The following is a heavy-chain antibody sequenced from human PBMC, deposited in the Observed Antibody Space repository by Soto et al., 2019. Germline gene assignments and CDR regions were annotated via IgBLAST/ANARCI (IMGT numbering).Heavy chain of an antibody. Sequence: EVQLVESGGGVVQPGGSLRLSCAASGFTFSNYWMHWVRQAPGKGLVWVSRINSDGSSTSYADSVKGRFTISRDNAKNTLYLQMYSLRAEDTAVYYCARERIGGDYSSLSSWFDPWGQGTLVTVSS. CDR1: GFTFSNYW. V-gene: IGHV3-74*01. CDR3: ARERIGGDYSSLSSWFDP. D-gene: IGHD6-6*01. J-gene: IGHJ5*02. CDR2: INSDGSST.